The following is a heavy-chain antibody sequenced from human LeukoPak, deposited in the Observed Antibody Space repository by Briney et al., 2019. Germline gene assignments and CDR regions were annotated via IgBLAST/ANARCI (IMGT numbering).Heavy chain of an antibody. Sequence: SETLSLTCAVYGGSFSGYYWSWIRQPPGKGLEWIGEINHSGSTNYNPSLKSRVTISVDTSKNQFPLKLSSVTAADTAVYYCATRPPGYSSGWYRYWGQGTLVTVSS. CDR3: ATRPPGYSSGWYRY. V-gene: IGHV4-34*01. J-gene: IGHJ4*02. D-gene: IGHD6-19*01. CDR1: GGSFSGYY. CDR2: INHSGST.